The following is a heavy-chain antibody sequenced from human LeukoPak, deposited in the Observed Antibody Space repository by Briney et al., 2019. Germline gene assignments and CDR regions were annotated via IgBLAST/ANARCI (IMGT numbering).Heavy chain of an antibody. D-gene: IGHD3-10*01. CDR1: GGSISSSSYY. V-gene: IGHV4-39*07. Sequence: SETLSLTCTVSGGSISSSSYYWGWIRQPPGKGLEWIGAIYHGGSTYYNPPLKSRVTISVDTSKNQFSLKLSSVTAADTAVYYCVREYYYGSGTYYIRWLDPWGQGTLVTVSS. J-gene: IGHJ5*02. CDR2: IYHGGST. CDR3: VREYYYGSGTYYIRWLDP.